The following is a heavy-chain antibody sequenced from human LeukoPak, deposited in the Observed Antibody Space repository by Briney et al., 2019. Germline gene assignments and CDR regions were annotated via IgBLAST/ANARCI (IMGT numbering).Heavy chain of an antibody. CDR3: ARRIGELRYFENWFDP. CDR1: GGTFSSYA. D-gene: IGHD3-9*01. J-gene: IGHJ5*02. V-gene: IGHV1-69*13. Sequence: WASVTVSCKASGGTFSSYAISWVRQAPGQGLEWMGGIIPIFGTANYAQKFQGRVTITADEYTSTAYMELSSLRSEDTAVYYCARRIGELRYFENWFDPWGEGTLVTVSS. CDR2: IIPIFGTA.